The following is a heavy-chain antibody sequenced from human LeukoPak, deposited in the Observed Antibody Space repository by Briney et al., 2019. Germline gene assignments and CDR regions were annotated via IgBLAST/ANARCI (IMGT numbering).Heavy chain of an antibody. D-gene: IGHD6-19*01. J-gene: IGHJ4*02. Sequence: PSETLSLTCTVSGGSISSYYWSWIRQPPGKGLEWIGYIYYSGSTNYNPSLKSRVTISVDTSKNQFSLKLSSVTAADTAVYYCARRGSGWYYFDYRGQGTLVTVSS. CDR1: GGSISSYY. V-gene: IGHV4-59*08. CDR2: IYYSGST. CDR3: ARRGSGWYYFDY.